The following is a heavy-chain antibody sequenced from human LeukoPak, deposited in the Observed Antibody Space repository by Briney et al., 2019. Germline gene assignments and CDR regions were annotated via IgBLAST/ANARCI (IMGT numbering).Heavy chain of an antibody. V-gene: IGHV3-7*01. CDR3: VRGCDY. CDR2: IKQDGSEK. Sequence: GGSLRLSCAGSGFTFSSYWMSWVRQAPGKGLEWVANIKQDGSEKYYVDSVKGRFTISRDNAKNSLYLEMNSLRAEDTAVYYCVRGCDYWGQRTLVTVSS. CDR1: GFTFSSYW. J-gene: IGHJ4*02.